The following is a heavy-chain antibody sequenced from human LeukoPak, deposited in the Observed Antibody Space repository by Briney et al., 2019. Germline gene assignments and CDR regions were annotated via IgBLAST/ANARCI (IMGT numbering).Heavy chain of an antibody. V-gene: IGHV3-30-3*01. D-gene: IGHD5-18*01. CDR3: ARDRVQIWSYVGTFDS. J-gene: IGHJ4*02. CDR1: GFTFSSHT. CDR2: VSYDGTKI. Sequence: GGSLRLSCAASGFTFSSHTMHWVRQAPGKGLEWVALVSYDGTKINYADSVKGRFTMSRDISKNTLYLQMNSLKPEDTAVYYCARDRVQIWSYVGTFDSWGQGTLVTVSS.